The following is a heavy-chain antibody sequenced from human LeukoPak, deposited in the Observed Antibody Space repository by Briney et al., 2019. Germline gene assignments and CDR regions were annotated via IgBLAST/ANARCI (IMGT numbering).Heavy chain of an antibody. Sequence: ASVKVSCRASGGTFGSYAISWVRQAPGQGLEWMGGIIPIFGTANYAQKFQGRVTITADESTSTAYMELSSLRSEDTAVYYCARGDHPNIYYYYYYGMDVWGQGTTVTVSS. V-gene: IGHV1-69*13. CDR1: GGTFGSYA. CDR2: IIPIFGTA. D-gene: IGHD1-14*01. CDR3: ARGDHPNIYYYYYYGMDV. J-gene: IGHJ6*02.